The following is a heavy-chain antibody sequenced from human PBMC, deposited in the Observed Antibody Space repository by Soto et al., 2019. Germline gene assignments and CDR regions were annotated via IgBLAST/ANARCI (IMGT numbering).Heavy chain of an antibody. CDR2: INAGNGNT. Sequence: ASVKVSCKASGYTFTSYAMHWVRQASGQRFEWMGWINAGNGNTKYSQKFQGRVTITRDTSASTAYMELSSLRSEDTAVYYCARDGYSSSWYDAGQFDYWGQGTLVTVSS. V-gene: IGHV1-3*01. D-gene: IGHD6-13*01. CDR1: GYTFTSYA. CDR3: ARDGYSSSWYDAGQFDY. J-gene: IGHJ4*02.